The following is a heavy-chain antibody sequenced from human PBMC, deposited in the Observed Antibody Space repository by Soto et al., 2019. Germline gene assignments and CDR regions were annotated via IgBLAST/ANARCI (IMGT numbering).Heavy chain of an antibody. V-gene: IGHV3-23*01. D-gene: IGHD1-7*01. CDR1: VFTFMSYG. J-gene: IGHJ4*01. CDR2: ISQSAGGNT. Sequence: GWSLRLACASSVFTFMSYGMIWVRQAPGKGLEWVSAISQSAGGNTYYADSVKGRFTISRDDSKNTLYLQMDSLRLEDTAQYYCAGWNYDYWGHGTQVTVSS. CDR3: AGWNYDY.